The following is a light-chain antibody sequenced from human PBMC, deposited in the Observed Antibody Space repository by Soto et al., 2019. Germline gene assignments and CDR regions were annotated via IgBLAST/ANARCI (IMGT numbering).Light chain of an antibody. CDR3: SSYTSRGV. Sequence: QSALTQPASVSGSPGQSITISCTGTSSDVGGHNYVSWYQHHPGKAPKLMIYEVSNRPSGVSNRFSGSKSGYTASLTISGLQAEDEAYYYCSSYTSRGVFGGGTKLTVL. J-gene: IGLJ2*01. V-gene: IGLV2-14*01. CDR2: EVS. CDR1: SSDVGGHNY.